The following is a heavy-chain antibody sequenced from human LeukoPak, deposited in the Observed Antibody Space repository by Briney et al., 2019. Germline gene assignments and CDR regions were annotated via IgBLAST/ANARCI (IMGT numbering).Heavy chain of an antibody. V-gene: IGHV4-61*01. J-gene: IGHJ5*02. D-gene: IGHD6-19*01. CDR3: ARDKRAVAGKSNWFDP. CDR1: GGSVSSGSYY. Sequence: SETLSLTCTVSGGSVSSGSYYWGWIRQPPGKGLEWIGYIYYSGSTNYNPSLKSRVTISVDTSKNQFSLKLSSVTAADTAVYYCARDKRAVAGKSNWFDPWGQGTLVTVSS. CDR2: IYYSGST.